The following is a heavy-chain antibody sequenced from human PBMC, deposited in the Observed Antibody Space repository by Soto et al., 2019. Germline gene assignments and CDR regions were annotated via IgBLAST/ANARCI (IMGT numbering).Heavy chain of an antibody. V-gene: IGHV3-30*18. CDR1: GFTLSSYG. D-gene: IGHD6-19*01. Sequence: QIHLVESGGGVVQPGASQRLSCAASGFTLSSYGMHWVRQAPGKGLEWVAVISYNGNNQYYADSVRGRFTISRDNSKRTLYLQMNSLRAEDTAVYYCAKDRGHLAVAAITGGGDFDKWGQGTMVTVSS. CDR3: AKDRGHLAVAAITGGGDFDK. CDR2: ISYNGNNQ. J-gene: IGHJ3*02.